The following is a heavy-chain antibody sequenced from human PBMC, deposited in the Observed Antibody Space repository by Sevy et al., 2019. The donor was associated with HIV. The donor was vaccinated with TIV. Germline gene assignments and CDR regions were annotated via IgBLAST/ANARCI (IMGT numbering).Heavy chain of an antibody. J-gene: IGHJ4*02. CDR2: ISSSSSYI. CDR1: GFTFSSYS. V-gene: IGHV3-21*01. CDR3: ARGPSYYYDSSGYYRKYFDY. Sequence: GGSLRLSCAASGFTFSSYSMNWVRQAPGKGLEWVSSISSSSSYIYYADSVKGRFTISRDNAKNSLYLQMNSLRAEDTAVYYRARGPSYYYDSSGYYRKYFDYWGQGTLVTVSS. D-gene: IGHD3-22*01.